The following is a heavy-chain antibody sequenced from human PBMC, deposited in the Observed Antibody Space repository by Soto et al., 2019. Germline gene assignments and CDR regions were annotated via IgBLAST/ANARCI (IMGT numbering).Heavy chain of an antibody. CDR3: VRSGTARLLRHSWFDT. CDR2: ITTSSAYI. D-gene: IGHD2-21*01. J-gene: IGHJ5*02. Sequence: EVQLVESGGGLVKPGGSLRLSCAASGFTFNTYDMNWVRQARGKGLEWVSSITTSSAYIYYADSLKGRITISRDNAKNALFLQMYSLRAEDTAVYYCVRSGTARLLRHSWFDTWGQGTLVTVSS. CDR1: GFTFNTYD. V-gene: IGHV3-21*01.